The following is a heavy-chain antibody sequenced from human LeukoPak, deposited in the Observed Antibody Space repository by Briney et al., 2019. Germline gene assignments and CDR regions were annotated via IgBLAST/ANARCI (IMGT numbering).Heavy chain of an antibody. CDR1: GFTFSDYW. J-gene: IGHJ4*02. Sequence: QTGGSLRLSCAASGFTFSDYWMHWVRQAPGKGLVWVSRIDTDGSRTAYADSVKGRLTISRDNAKNTLYLQMNSLRAEDTAMYYCVRGPKYERSFEYWGQGTLVIVSS. D-gene: IGHD2-8*01. CDR3: VRGPKYERSFEY. CDR2: IDTDGSRT. V-gene: IGHV3-74*01.